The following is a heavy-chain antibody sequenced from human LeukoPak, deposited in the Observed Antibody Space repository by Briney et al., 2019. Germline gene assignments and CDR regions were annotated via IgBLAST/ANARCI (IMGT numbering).Heavy chain of an antibody. J-gene: IGHJ3*02. CDR2: IYYSGST. V-gene: IGHV4-59*01. D-gene: IGHD3/OR15-3a*01. CDR1: DGSISSYY. Sequence: SETLSLTCTVSDGSISSYYWSWIRQPPGKGLEWIGYIYYSGSTNYNPSLKSRVTISVDTSKNQFSLKLSSVTAADTAVYYCARGIGLGAFDIWGQGTMVTVSS. CDR3: ARGIGLGAFDI.